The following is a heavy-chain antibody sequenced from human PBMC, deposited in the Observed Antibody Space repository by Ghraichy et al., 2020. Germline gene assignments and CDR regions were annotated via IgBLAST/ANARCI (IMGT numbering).Heavy chain of an antibody. CDR1: GDSVSSSSAA. CDR2: TYYRSKWYN. Sequence: SQTLSLTCGISGDSVSSSSAAWSCIRQSPSRGLEWLGRTYYRSKWYNDYAVSVKSRITISPDTSKNQFSLQLNSVTPEDTAVYYCTRGRDGYINYWGQGTLVTVSS. CDR3: TRGRDGYINY. D-gene: IGHD5-24*01. J-gene: IGHJ4*02. V-gene: IGHV6-1*01.